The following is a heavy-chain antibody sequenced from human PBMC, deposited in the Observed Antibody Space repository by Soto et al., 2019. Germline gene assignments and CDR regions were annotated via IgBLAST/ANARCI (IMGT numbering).Heavy chain of an antibody. V-gene: IGHV4-30-2*01. J-gene: IGHJ3*02. CDR1: CFSIYCRIYS. D-gene: IGHD3-10*01. CDR2: IYHSGST. Sequence: TLSLTCALHCFSIYCRIYSWTLIRQPPGKGLEWIGYIYHSGSTYYNPSLKSRVTISVDRSKNQFSLKLSSVTAADTAVYYCARAHGSGWGAFDIWGQGTMVT. CDR3: ARAHGSGWGAFDI.